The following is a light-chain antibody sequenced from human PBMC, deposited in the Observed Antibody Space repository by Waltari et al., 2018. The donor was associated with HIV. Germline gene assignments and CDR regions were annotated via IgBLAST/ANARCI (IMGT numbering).Light chain of an antibody. V-gene: IGKV3-20*01. CDR3: QQYDTSPWT. J-gene: IGKJ1*01. Sequence: EFVLTQSPGTLSLSPGERATPSCRASQSVSSNYLAWYQQKPGQAPRLLMYGASSRATGIPDRFSGGGSGTDFTLTISRLEPEDFAVYFCQQYDTSPWTFGQGTKVEIK. CDR1: QSVSSNY. CDR2: GAS.